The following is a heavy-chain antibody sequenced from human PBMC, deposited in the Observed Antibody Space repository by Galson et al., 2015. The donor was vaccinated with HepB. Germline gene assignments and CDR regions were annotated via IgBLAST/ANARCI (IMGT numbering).Heavy chain of an antibody. CDR3: ATTKFGSGAYWTFGI. V-gene: IGHV3-48*04. CDR2: ISTNGATI. J-gene: IGHJ3*02. CDR1: GLTFSSYT. D-gene: IGHD4/OR15-4a*01. Sequence: SLRLSCAASGLTFSSYTMNWVRQTPGKGLQWVSYISTNGATIHYADSVKGRFTIARDNAKNAMWLQMNSLRAEDTAVYYCATTKFGSGAYWTFGIWGQGTLVTVSS.